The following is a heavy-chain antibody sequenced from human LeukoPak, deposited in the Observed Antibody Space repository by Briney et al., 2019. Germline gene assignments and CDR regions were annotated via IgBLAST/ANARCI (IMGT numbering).Heavy chain of an antibody. CDR3: ARGYSSSWYAFDY. J-gene: IGHJ4*02. CDR2: IYSGGST. CDR1: GFTVSSNY. V-gene: IGHV3-53*01. Sequence: GSLRLSCAASGFTVSSNYMSWVRQAPGKGLEWVSVIYSGGSTYYADSVKGRFTISRDNSKNTLYLQMNSLRAEDTAVYYCARGYSSSWYAFDYWGQGTLVTVSS. D-gene: IGHD6-13*01.